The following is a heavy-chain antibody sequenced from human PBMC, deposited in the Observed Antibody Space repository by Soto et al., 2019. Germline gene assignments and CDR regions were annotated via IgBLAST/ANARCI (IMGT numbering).Heavy chain of an antibody. D-gene: IGHD2-21*02. V-gene: IGHV3-21*01. CDR2: ISSSSSYI. CDR1: GFTFSSYS. Sequence: ESGGGLVKPGGSLRLSCAASGFTFSSYSMNWVRQAPGKGLEWVSSISSSSSYIYYADSVKGRFTISRDNAKNSLYLQMNSLRAEDTAVYYCARESTVVTPGFDYWGQGTLVTVSS. CDR3: ARESTVVTPGFDY. J-gene: IGHJ4*02.